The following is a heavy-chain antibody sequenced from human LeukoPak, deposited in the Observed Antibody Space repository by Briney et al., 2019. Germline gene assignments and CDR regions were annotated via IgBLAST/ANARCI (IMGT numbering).Heavy chain of an antibody. CDR1: GGSFSGYY. J-gene: IGHJ6*02. CDR3: ARDNWNYGSSMDV. D-gene: IGHD1-7*01. CDR2: IYYSGST. V-gene: IGHV4-59*01. Sequence: PSETLSLTCAVYGGSFSGYYWSWIRQPPGKGLEWIGYIYYSGSTNYNPSLKSRVTISVDTSKNQFSLKLSSVTAADTAVYYCARDNWNYGSSMDVWGQGTTVTVSS.